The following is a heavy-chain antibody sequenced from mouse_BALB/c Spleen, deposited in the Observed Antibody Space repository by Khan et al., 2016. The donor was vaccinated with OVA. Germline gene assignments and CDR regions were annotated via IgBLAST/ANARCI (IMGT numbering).Heavy chain of an antibody. CDR3: SRLGSSYGTTFCY. J-gene: IGHJ2*01. D-gene: IGHD1-1*01. CDR2: INPSTGYT. V-gene: IGHV1-7*01. Sequence: QVQLQQSGAELAKPGASVKMSCKASGYTFANYWMHWVKQRPGQGLDWIGYINPSTGYTDYNQKFKDKATLTADKSSSTAYMQLSSLKSEDSAVYYCSRLGSSYGTTFCYWGQGTTLTVSS. CDR1: GYTFANYW.